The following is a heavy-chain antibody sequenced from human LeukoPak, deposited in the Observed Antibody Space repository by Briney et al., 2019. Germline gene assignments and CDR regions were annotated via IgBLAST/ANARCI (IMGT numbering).Heavy chain of an antibody. CDR3: ATGTGYYYDR. D-gene: IGHD3-9*01. J-gene: IGHJ4*02. Sequence: GGSLRLSCVASGFTFSNYAMIWVRQAPGKGPQWVSVISAGGVSLFSGSGSAAYYADSVGGRFTISRDNSKNTLYLQMNSLRAEDTAVYYCATGTGYYYDRWGQGTLVTVAS. CDR1: GFTFSNYA. V-gene: IGHV3-23*01. CDR2: ISAGGVSLFSGSGSAA.